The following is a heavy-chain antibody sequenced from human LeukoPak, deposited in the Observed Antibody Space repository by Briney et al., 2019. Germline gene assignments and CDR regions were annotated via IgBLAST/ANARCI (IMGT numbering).Heavy chain of an antibody. D-gene: IGHD6-13*01. V-gene: IGHV3-48*03. CDR1: GFTFSGYE. Sequence: GGSLRLSCAASGFTFSGYEMNWVRQAPGKGLEWVSYISSSGSTIYYADSVKGRFTISRDNAKNSLYLQMNSLRAEDTAVYYCARSSSWYGPFDYWGQGTLVTVSS. J-gene: IGHJ4*02. CDR2: ISSSGSTI. CDR3: ARSSSWYGPFDY.